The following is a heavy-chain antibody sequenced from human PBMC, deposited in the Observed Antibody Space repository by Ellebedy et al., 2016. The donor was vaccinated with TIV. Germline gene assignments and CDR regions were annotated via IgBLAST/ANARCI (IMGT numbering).Heavy chain of an antibody. CDR1: GYTFTDYY. J-gene: IGHJ5*02. V-gene: IGHV1-2*02. CDR3: ARGAGSAEYSSSSGWFDP. D-gene: IGHD6-6*01. CDR2: INPNNGGT. Sequence: AASVKVSCKASGYTFTDYYIHWVRQALGQGLEWMGWINPNNGGTNYAQKFQARVTMTRDTSITTAYMELSRLTSDDTAVYYCARGAGSAEYSSSSGWFDPWGQGTLVTVSS.